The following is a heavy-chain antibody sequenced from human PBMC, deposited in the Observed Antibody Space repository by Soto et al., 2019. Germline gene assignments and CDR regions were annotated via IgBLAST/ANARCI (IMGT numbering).Heavy chain of an antibody. CDR3: LGGIGYSYGYHAFDL. V-gene: IGHV3-30-3*01. D-gene: IGHD5-18*01. CDR2: ISADGDTK. CDR1: GFTFSDNI. J-gene: IGHJ3*01. Sequence: GGSLRLSCAASGFTFSDNILHWVRQAPGKGLEWLAFISADGDTKYYADSVKGRFTISRDNSKNTLYLQMNSLRREDTSVYYCLGGIGYSYGYHAFDLWGQGTMVNVSS.